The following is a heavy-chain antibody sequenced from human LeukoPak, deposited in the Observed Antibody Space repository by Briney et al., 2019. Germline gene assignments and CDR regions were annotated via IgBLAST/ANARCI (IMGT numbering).Heavy chain of an antibody. CDR1: GYTFTTYG. J-gene: IGHJ4*02. CDR3: ARDADWDLDY. CDR2: ISTYSGNT. V-gene: IGHV1-18*01. Sequence: ASVKVSCKASGYTFTTYGISWVRQAPGQGLEWMGWISTYSGNTKYAQNLQGRITMTTDTSTTTAYMELTSLRSDDTAVYYCARDADWDLDYWGQGTLVTVSS. D-gene: IGHD3/OR15-3a*01.